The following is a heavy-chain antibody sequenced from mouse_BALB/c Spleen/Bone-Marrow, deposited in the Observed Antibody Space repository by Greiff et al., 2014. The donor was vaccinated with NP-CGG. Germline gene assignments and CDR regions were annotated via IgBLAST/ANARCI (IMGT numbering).Heavy chain of an antibody. J-gene: IGHJ4*01. CDR1: GSSFTSYG. V-gene: IGHV2-4*02. D-gene: IGHD1-2*01. CDR3: ARQPLRRHAMDY. CDR2: IWSGGST. Sequence: QVQLKESGPGLVQPSPNLSITCTVSGSSFTSYGVHWVRQPPGKGLGWLGVIWSGGSTDYNAAFISRLSISKDNSKSQVFFKMNSLQADDTAIYYCARQPLRRHAMDYWGQGTSVTVSS.